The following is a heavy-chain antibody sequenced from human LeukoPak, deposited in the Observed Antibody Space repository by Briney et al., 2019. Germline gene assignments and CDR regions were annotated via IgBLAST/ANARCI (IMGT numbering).Heavy chain of an antibody. Sequence: ASVKVSCKASGYTFTSYGISWVRQAPGQGLEWMGSIRAYDGNTNYAQQLQGRVIMTTVTSTSTAYMELGSLRSDYTAVYYCARDPPPRLLWFGELKPFDYWGQGTLVTVSS. V-gene: IGHV1-18*01. CDR3: ARDPPPRLLWFGELKPFDY. CDR2: IRAYDGNT. D-gene: IGHD3-10*01. CDR1: GYTFTSYG. J-gene: IGHJ4*02.